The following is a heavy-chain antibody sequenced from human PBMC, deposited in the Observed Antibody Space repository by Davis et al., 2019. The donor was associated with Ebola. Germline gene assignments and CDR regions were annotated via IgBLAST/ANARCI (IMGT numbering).Heavy chain of an antibody. Sequence: MPSETLSLTCTVSGGSISSRSHFWGWIRQPPGKGLEWIGEINHSGSTNYNPSLKSRVTISVDTSKNQFSLKLSSVTAADTAVYYCARFGYYRGYYGMDVWGQGTTVTVSS. CDR1: GGSISSRSHF. D-gene: IGHD3-3*01. CDR3: ARFGYYRGYYGMDV. CDR2: INHSGST. J-gene: IGHJ6*02. V-gene: IGHV4-39*07.